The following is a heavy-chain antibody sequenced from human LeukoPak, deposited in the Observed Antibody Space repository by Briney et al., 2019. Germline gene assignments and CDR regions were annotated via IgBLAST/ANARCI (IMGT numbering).Heavy chain of an antibody. CDR2: ISAYNGNT. CDR3: ARRYCSGGSCYDGDY. J-gene: IGHJ4*02. Sequence: ASVKVSCKASGYTFTSYGISWVRQAPGQGLEWMGWISAYNGNTNYAQKLQGRVTMTTATSTSTAYMELRSLRSDDTAVYYCARRYCSGGSCYDGDYWGQGTLVTVSS. CDR1: GYTFTSYG. V-gene: IGHV1-18*01. D-gene: IGHD2-15*01.